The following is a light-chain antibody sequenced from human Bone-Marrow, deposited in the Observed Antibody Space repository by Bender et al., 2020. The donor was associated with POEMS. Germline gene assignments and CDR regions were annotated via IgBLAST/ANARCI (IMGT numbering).Light chain of an antibody. V-gene: IGLV3-1*01. J-gene: IGLJ2*01. Sequence: SFELTQPPSVSVSPGQTATITCSGDELGDKFVCWFQQKPAQSPVLLIYQDAKRPSGIPERFSGSTSGNTATLTISGTQPMDEADYYCQAWDTSSGVFGGGTKLTVL. CDR1: ELGDKF. CDR2: QDA. CDR3: QAWDTSSGV.